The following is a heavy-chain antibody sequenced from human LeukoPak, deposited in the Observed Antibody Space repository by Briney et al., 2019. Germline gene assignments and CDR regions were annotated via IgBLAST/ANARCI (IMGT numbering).Heavy chain of an antibody. CDR3: AKVAPYGNYLSHY. CDR1: GFTFSSYA. CDR2: ISGSGGST. D-gene: IGHD1-7*01. V-gene: IGHV3-23*01. J-gene: IGHJ4*02. Sequence: GGSLRLSCAASGFTFSSYAMSWVRQAPGKGLEWVSGISGSGGSTNYADSVKGRFTIARDNSKNTLYLQMNSLGAEDTAVYYCAKVAPYGNYLSHYWGQGTRVTVSS.